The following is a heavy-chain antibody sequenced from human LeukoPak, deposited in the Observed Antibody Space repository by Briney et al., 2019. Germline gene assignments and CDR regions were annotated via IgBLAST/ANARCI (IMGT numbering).Heavy chain of an antibody. CDR3: SLEGSSWYRYFQH. CDR2: IKQDGSEK. V-gene: IGHV3-7*05. D-gene: IGHD6-13*01. Sequence: QPGGSLRLSCAASGFTFSSYWMSWVRQAPGKGLEWVANIKQDGSEKYYVDSVKGRFTISRDNAKNSLYLQMSSLRAEDTAVYYSSLEGSSWYRYFQHWGQGTLVTVSS. J-gene: IGHJ1*01. CDR1: GFTFSSYW.